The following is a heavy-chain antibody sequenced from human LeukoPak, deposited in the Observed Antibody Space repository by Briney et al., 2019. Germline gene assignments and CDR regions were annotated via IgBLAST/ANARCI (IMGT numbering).Heavy chain of an antibody. CDR3: ARVGDYDFWSGYYDY. CDR1: GGTFSSYA. CDR2: IIPILGIA. D-gene: IGHD3-3*01. J-gene: IGHJ4*02. V-gene: IGHV1-69*04. Sequence: SVKVSCKASGGTFSSYAISWVRQAPGQGLEWMGRIIPILGIANYAQKFQGRVTITADKSTSTAYMELSSLRSEDTAVYYCARVGDYDFWSGYYDYWGQGTQVTVSS.